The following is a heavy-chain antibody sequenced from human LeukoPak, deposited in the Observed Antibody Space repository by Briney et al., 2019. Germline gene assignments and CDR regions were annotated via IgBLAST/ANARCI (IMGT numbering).Heavy chain of an antibody. V-gene: IGHV4-34*01. Sequence: PSETLSLTCAVYGGSFSGYYWSWIRPPPGKGLEWIGKINHSRSTNYNPSLKSRVTISVDTSKNQFSLKLSSVTAADTAVYYCARRRHVYCYDSGSQGGWFDPWGQGTLVTVSS. J-gene: IGHJ5*02. D-gene: IGHD3-10*01. CDR3: ARRRHVYCYDSGSQGGWFDP. CDR2: INHSRST. CDR1: GGSFSGYY.